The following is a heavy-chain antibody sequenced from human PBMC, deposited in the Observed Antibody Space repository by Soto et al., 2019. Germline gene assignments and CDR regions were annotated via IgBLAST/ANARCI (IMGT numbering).Heavy chain of an antibody. CDR2: IYYSGTT. D-gene: IGHD6-19*01. V-gene: IGHV4-59*08. CDR3: SLHDNGHSSGRLSY. J-gene: IGHJ4*02. Sequence: PSETLSLTCAVSGGSISSNYWSWIRQPPGKGLEWIAYIYYSGTTNYNPSLKSRVTISVDTSKNQFSLKLSSVTAADTAVYYCSLHDNGHSSGRLSYWGQGSLVPVSS. CDR1: GGSISSNY.